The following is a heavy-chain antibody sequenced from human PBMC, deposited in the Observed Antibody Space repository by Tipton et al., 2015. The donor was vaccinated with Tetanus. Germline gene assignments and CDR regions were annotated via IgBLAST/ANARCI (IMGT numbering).Heavy chain of an antibody. CDR3: ARGGSYSYGPRGFDL. Sequence: TLSLTCTVSGGSISSADYYWSWIRQPPGKGLEWIGYVFRSGSADYNPSLKSRVNISLDRSENQISLMLTSVTAADTAVYYCARGGSYSYGPRGFDLWGRGTLVTVSS. CDR1: GGSISSADYY. CDR2: VFRSGSA. J-gene: IGHJ2*01. D-gene: IGHD5-18*01. V-gene: IGHV4-30-4*01.